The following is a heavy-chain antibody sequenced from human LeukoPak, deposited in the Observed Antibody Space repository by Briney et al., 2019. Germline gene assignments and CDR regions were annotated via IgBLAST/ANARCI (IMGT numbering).Heavy chain of an antibody. CDR1: GFTFSSYS. CDR3: ANQDYVWGSFRF. CDR2: ISSSSSYI. V-gene: IGHV3-21*01. Sequence: GGSLRLSCAASGFTFSSYSMNWVRQAPGKGLEWVSSISSSSSYIYYADSVKGRFTISRDNAKNSLYLQMNSLRAEDTAVYYCANQDYVWGSFRFWGKGTLVTVSS. D-gene: IGHD3-16*02. J-gene: IGHJ4*02.